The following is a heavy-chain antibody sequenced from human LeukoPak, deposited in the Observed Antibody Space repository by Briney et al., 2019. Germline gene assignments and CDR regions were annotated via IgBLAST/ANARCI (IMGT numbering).Heavy chain of an antibody. Sequence: PGGSLRLSCAASGFTFSSYAMSWVRQAPGKGLEWVSTISGSGGNTYHADSVKGRFTISRDDSKNTLYLQMNSLRAEDTAVYYCANYYDSSGSIAFDIWGQGTMVTVSS. D-gene: IGHD3-22*01. V-gene: IGHV3-23*01. CDR2: ISGSGGNT. CDR1: GFTFSSYA. J-gene: IGHJ3*02. CDR3: ANYYDSSGSIAFDI.